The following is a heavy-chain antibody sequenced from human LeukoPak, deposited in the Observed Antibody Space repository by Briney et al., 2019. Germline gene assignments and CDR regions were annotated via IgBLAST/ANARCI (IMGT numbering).Heavy chain of an antibody. J-gene: IGHJ4*02. CDR3: ARDLSSSVGFDY. CDR1: GGTFSSYA. Sequence: ASVKVSCKASGGTFSSYAISWVRQAPAQGLEWMGGIIPIFGTANYAQKFQGRVTITTDESTSTAYMELSSLRSEDTAVYYCARDLSSSVGFDYWGQGTLVTVSS. CDR2: IIPIFGTA. V-gene: IGHV1-69*05. D-gene: IGHD6-6*01.